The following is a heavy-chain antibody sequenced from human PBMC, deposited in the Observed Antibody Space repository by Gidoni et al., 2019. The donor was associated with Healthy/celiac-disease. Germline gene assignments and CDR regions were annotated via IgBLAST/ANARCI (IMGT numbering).Heavy chain of an antibody. CDR2: IIPIFGTA. J-gene: IGHJ3*02. V-gene: IGHV1-69*06. Sequence: QVQLVQSGAEVKKPGSSVKVSCKASEGNFSSYAISWVRQAPGHGLEWMGGIIPIFGTANYAQKFQGRVTITADKSTSTAYMELSSLRSEDTAVYYCARVKGVIAFWSGPFDIWGQGTMVTVSS. D-gene: IGHD3-3*01. CDR3: ARVKGVIAFWSGPFDI. CDR1: EGNFSSYA.